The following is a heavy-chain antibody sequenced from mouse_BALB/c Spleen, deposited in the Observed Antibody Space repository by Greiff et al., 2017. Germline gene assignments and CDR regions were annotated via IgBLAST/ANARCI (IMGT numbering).Heavy chain of an antibody. CDR1: GYAFSSSW. CDR3: ARSRTFSPYWYFDV. V-gene: IGHV1-82*01. CDR2: IYPGDGDT. D-gene: IGHD5-1*01. J-gene: IGHJ1*01. Sequence: QVQLQQSGPELVKPGASVKISCKASGYAFSSSWMNWVKQRPGQGLEWIGRIYPGDGDTNYNGKFKGKATLTADKSSSTAYMQLSSLTSVDSAVYFCARSRTFSPYWYFDVWGAGTTVTVSS.